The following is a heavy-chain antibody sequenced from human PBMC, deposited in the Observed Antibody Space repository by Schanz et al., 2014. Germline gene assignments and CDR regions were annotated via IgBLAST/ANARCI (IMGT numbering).Heavy chain of an antibody. D-gene: IGHD1-26*01. CDR1: GFIFSNFA. CDR2: ISGSGAGT. V-gene: IGHV3-23*04. J-gene: IGHJ5*02. Sequence: EVQLVESGGGLVQPGGSLRLSCAASGFIFSNFAMEWVRQAPGKGLEWVSAISGSGAGTYYADSVKGRFTFSRDNSKNTLYLQMNSLRAEDTAVYYCAKELYSGSHYGWFDPWGQGTLVTVSS. CDR3: AKELYSGSHYGWFDP.